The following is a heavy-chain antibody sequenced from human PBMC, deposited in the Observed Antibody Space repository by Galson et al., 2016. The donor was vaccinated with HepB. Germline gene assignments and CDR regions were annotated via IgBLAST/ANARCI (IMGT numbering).Heavy chain of an antibody. J-gene: IGHJ4*02. CDR1: GIIFSNYG. CDR2: ITTSGNYI. D-gene: IGHD2-21*01. CDR3: ARSVISAWHTFDS. Sequence: SLRLSCAASGIIFSNYGMNWVRQAPGKGLEWVSFITTSGNYIEYADSVKGRFTISRDNVKSYLYLQMNSLRREDTAIYYCARSVISAWHTFDSWGQGTLVPVSS. V-gene: IGHV3-21*04.